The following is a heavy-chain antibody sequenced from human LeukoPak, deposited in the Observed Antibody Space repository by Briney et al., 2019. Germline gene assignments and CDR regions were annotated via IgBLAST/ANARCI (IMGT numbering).Heavy chain of an antibody. CDR1: GFTFGSYS. CDR2: ISSSSSYI. CDR3: AKDPLQQWLVHGGFDY. V-gene: IGHV3-21*01. J-gene: IGHJ4*02. Sequence: GGSLRLSCAASGFTFGSYSMNWVRQAPGKGLEWVSSISSSSSYIYYADSVKGRFTISRDNAKNSLYLQMNSLRAEDTAVYYCAKDPLQQWLVHGGFDYWGQGTLVTVSS. D-gene: IGHD6-19*01.